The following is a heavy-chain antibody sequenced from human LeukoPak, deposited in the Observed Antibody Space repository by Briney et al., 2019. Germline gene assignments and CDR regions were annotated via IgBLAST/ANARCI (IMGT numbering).Heavy chain of an antibody. CDR2: ISGSGGST. CDR1: GFTFSSYA. J-gene: IGHJ4*02. Sequence: GGSLRLSCAASGFTFSSYAMSWVRQAPGKGLESVSAISGSGGSTYYADSVKGRFTISRDNAKNSLYLQMNSLRAEDTAVYYCARGPVSSSGFFGYWGQGTLVTVSS. CDR3: ARGPVSSSGFFGY. D-gene: IGHD6-19*01. V-gene: IGHV3-23*01.